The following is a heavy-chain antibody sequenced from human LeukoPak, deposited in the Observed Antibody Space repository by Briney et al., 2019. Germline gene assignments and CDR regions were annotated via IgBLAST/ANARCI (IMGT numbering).Heavy chain of an antibody. J-gene: IGHJ4*02. Sequence: ASVKVSCKASGYTFTNNGITWVRQAPGQGLEWMGRISVYNGHTIYAQKLQGRVTMTTDTSTSTAYMELRSLRSDDTAVYYCAREVMQSSTGFWSGYADYWGQGTLVTVSS. CDR1: GYTFTNNG. D-gene: IGHD3-3*01. V-gene: IGHV1-18*01. CDR2: ISVYNGHT. CDR3: AREVMQSSTGFWSGYADY.